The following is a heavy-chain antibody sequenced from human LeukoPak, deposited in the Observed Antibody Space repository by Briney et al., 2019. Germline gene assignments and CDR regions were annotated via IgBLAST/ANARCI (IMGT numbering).Heavy chain of an antibody. Sequence: SETLSLTCIVSGYSISSGYYRGWIRQPPGKGLEWIGNIYHSGITYYNLYNPSLKSRVIISVDTSKNHFSLKLSSVTAADTAVYFCATLLSSSYYFDYWGQGTLVTVSS. CDR3: ATLLSSSYYFDY. D-gene: IGHD3-10*02. CDR1: GYSISSGYY. V-gene: IGHV4-38-2*02. CDR2: IYHSGIT. J-gene: IGHJ4*02.